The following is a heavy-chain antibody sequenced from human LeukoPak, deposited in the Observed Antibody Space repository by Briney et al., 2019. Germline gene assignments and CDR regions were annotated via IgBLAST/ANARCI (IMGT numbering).Heavy chain of an antibody. CDR3: ARDRSLGIIDY. Sequence: PSETLSLTCIVSGDSISSYYWSWIRQPPGKGLEWIGHIYYSGSTNYNPSLKSRVTISIDASKNHFSLKLSSVTAADTAVCYCARDRSLGIIDYWGQGTLVTVSS. D-gene: IGHD3-16*01. J-gene: IGHJ4*02. CDR2: IYYSGST. V-gene: IGHV4-59*01. CDR1: GDSISSYY.